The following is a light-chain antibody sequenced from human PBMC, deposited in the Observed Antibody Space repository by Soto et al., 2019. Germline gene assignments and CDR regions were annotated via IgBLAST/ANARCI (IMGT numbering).Light chain of an antibody. CDR3: QQVGT. J-gene: IGKJ1*01. V-gene: IGKV1-5*01. Sequence: GDRVTITCRASQSISSWLAWYQQKPGKAPKLLIYDASSLESGVPSRFSGSGSGTECTLTISSLQPDDFATYYCQQVGTFGQGTKV. CDR1: QSISSW. CDR2: DAS.